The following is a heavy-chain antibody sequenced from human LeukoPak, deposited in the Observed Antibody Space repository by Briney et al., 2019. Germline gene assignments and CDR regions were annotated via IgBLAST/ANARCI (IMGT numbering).Heavy chain of an antibody. CDR2: INPNSGGT. V-gene: IGHV1-2*02. D-gene: IGHD5-24*01. Sequence: ASVKVSCKASGYTFTGYQMHWVRQALGQGLEWMGWINPNSGGTNYVQKFQGRVTMTRDTSISTAYMELSRLRSDDTAVYYCAREGNSLYWGQGTLVTVSS. CDR1: GYTFTGYQ. J-gene: IGHJ4*02. CDR3: AREGNSLY.